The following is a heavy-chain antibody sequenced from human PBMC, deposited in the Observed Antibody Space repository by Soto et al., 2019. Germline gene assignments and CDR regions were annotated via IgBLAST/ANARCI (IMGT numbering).Heavy chain of an antibody. D-gene: IGHD2-15*01. CDR3: ARGDREDIAVVVGARPGEYGVDV. Sequence: QVQLVESGGGVVQPGRSLRISCAASGFTFRSYAMHWVRQAPGKGLECVAVISYDGSNKFYRDSVKGRFTISRDNSKNKRYLQINSLSYEDTAVYYCARGDREDIAVVVGARPGEYGVDVWGQGTTVTVSS. V-gene: IGHV3-30*10. J-gene: IGHJ6*02. CDR2: ISYDGSNK. CDR1: GFTFRSYA.